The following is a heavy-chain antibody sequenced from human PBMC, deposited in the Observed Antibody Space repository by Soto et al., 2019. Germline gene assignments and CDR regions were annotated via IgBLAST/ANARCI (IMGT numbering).Heavy chain of an antibody. CDR2: IYHSGST. CDR3: ARTYYDILTGYYFPDS. V-gene: IGHV4-4*02. Sequence: QVQLQESGPGLVKPSGTLSLTCAVSSGSISSSNWWSWVRQPPGKGLEWIGEIYHSGSTNYNPSLKSRVTISVDKSKSQFSLKLSSVSAADTAVYYCARTYYDILTGYYFPDSWGQGTLVTVSS. D-gene: IGHD3-9*01. CDR1: SGSISSSNW. J-gene: IGHJ5*02.